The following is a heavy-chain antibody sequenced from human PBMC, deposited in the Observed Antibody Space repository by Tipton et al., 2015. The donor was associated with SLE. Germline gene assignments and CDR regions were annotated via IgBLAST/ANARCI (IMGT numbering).Heavy chain of an antibody. D-gene: IGHD6-13*01. CDR3: ARDISSWFDAFDI. V-gene: IGHV4-30-2*01. J-gene: IGHJ3*02. CDR2: IYHSGST. CDR1: GGSISGGSYY. Sequence: TLSLTCTVSGGSISGGSYYWSWIRQPPGKGLEWIGYIYHSGSTYYNPSLKSRVTISVDTSKNQFSLKLGSVTAADTAVYYCARDISSWFDAFDIWGQGTMVTVSS.